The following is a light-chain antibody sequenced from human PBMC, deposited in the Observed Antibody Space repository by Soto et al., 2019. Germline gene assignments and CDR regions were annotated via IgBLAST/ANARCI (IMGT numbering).Light chain of an antibody. CDR3: QQRSSWPLT. CDR1: QSVSSS. J-gene: IGKJ4*01. Sequence: EIVLTQSPATLSLSPGETATLSCRASQSVSSSLAWYQQKPGQTPRLLIYDASNRATGIPARFSGSGSGTDFTLTVSSLEPEDFAVYYCQQRSSWPLTFGGGTTLEIK. CDR2: DAS. V-gene: IGKV3-11*01.